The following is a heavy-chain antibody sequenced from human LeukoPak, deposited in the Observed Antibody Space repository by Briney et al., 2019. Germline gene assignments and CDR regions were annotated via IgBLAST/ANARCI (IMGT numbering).Heavy chain of an antibody. J-gene: IGHJ6*03. CDR3: ARDQGSGGYGDYYYYYMDV. CDR2: ISAYNGNT. Sequence: ASVKVSCKASGYTFTSYGISWVRQAPGQGLEWMGWISAYNGNTNYAQKLQGRVTMTTDTSTSTAYMELRSLRSDDTAVYYCARDQGSGGYGDYYYYYMDVWGKGTTVTISS. CDR1: GYTFTSYG. V-gene: IGHV1-18*01. D-gene: IGHD4-17*01.